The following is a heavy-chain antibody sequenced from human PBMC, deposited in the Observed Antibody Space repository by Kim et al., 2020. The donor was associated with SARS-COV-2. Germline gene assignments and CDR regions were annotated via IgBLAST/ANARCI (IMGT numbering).Heavy chain of an antibody. D-gene: IGHD3-10*01. CDR2: INHSGST. CDR3: ARGRYGSGSYHFQH. Sequence: SETLSLTCAVYGGSFSGYYWSWIRQPPGKGLEWIGEINHSGSTNYNPSLKSRVTISVDTSKNQFSLKLSSVTAADTAVYYCARGRYGSGSYHFQHWGQGTLVTVSS. J-gene: IGHJ1*01. CDR1: GGSFSGYY. V-gene: IGHV4-34*01.